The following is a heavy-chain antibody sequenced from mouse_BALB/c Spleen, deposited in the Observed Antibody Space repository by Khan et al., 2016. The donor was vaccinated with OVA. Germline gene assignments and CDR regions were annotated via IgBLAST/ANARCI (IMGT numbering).Heavy chain of an antibody. J-gene: IGHJ2*01. CDR2: IYPYNDDT. D-gene: IGHD2-14*01. CDR1: GYTFTSYV. V-gene: IGHV1S136*01. CDR3: ARNYRYDLYFDS. Sequence: VQLQQSGPELVKPGASVKLSCTASGYTFTSYVIHWVKQKPGQGLDWIGYIYPYNDDTKYNEKFKGKATLTSDKSSSTAYMELSSLTTEDSAVYYGARNYRYDLYFDSWGQGTTLTVSS.